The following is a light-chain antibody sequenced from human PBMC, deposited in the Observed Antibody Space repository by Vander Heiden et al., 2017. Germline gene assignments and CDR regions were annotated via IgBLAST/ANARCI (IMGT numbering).Light chain of an antibody. J-gene: IGLJ2*01. Sequence: QSVLTQPPSASGTPGQGVTISCSGSSSNIGTNSVNWYQQLPGTAPKLLIYSNNHRPSGVPDRFSGSKSGTSASLAITGLQSEDEADYYCAAWDDSLNGVVFGGGTKLTVI. CDR2: SNN. CDR1: SSNIGTNS. V-gene: IGLV1-44*01. CDR3: AAWDDSLNGVV.